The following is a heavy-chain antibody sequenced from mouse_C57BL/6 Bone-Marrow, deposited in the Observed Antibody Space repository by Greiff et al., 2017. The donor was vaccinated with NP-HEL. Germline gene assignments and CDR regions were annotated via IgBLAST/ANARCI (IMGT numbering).Heavy chain of an antibody. V-gene: IGHV10-1*01. CDR3: VRGDDGYPHSYFDV. CDR2: IRSKSNNYAT. CDR1: GFSFNTYA. Sequence: EVQGMESGGGLVQPKGSLKLSCAASGFSFNTYAMNWVRQAPGKGLEWVARIRSKSNNYATYYADSVKDRFTISRDNSESMLYLQMNNLKTEDTAMYYCVRGDDGYPHSYFDVWGTGTTVTVSS. D-gene: IGHD2-3*01. J-gene: IGHJ1*03.